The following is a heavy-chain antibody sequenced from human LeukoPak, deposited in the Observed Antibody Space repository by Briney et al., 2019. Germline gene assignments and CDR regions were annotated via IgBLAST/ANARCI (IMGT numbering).Heavy chain of an antibody. CDR1: GYTLTELS. J-gene: IGHJ5*02. V-gene: IGHV1-24*01. CDR2: FDPEDGET. Sequence: ASVKVSCKVSGYTLTELSMHWVRQAPGKGLEWMGGFDPEDGETIYAQKFQGRVTMTRDTSISTAYMELSRLRSDDTAVYYCARSSVVVPAASGWFDPWGQGTLVTVSS. CDR3: ARSSVVVPAASGWFDP. D-gene: IGHD2-2*01.